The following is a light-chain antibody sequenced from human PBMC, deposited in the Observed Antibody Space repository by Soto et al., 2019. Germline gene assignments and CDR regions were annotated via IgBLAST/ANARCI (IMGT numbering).Light chain of an antibody. CDR2: GAS. CDR3: EGSGSTPVT. J-gene: IGKJ1*01. CDR1: QSVSNNY. V-gene: IGKV3-20*01. Sequence: WARGADGRYLSPGGTATRSSRSSQSVSNNYLAWYQQKPGQAPRLLIYGASNRATGIPDRVSVSGSATVFALPLSRLEHEAFAVHYCEGSGSTPVTFGEGTKVDIK.